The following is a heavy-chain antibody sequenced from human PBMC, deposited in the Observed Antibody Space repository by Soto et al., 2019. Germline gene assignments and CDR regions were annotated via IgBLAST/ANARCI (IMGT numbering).Heavy chain of an antibody. CDR3: ARESHSSGYYAPLSYFDY. D-gene: IGHD3-22*01. CDR2: IYYSGST. V-gene: IGHV4-59*01. Sequence: SETLSLTCTVSGGSISSYYWSWIRQPPGKGLEWIGYIYYSGSTNYNPSLKSRVTISVDTSKNQFSLKLSSVTAADTAVYYCARESHSSGYYAPLSYFDYWGQGTLVTVSS. CDR1: GGSISSYY. J-gene: IGHJ4*02.